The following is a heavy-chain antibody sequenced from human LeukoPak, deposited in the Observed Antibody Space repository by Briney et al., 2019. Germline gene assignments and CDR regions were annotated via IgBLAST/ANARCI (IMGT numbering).Heavy chain of an antibody. Sequence: SETLSLTCTVSGGSISSYYWSWVRQPPGKGLEWVGYIYYSGSTDYNPSLKSRVTISVDTSKNQFSLKLSSVTAADTAVYYCARDLEGYCSGGSCYKGDNWFDPWGQGTLVTVSS. D-gene: IGHD2-15*01. CDR2: IYYSGST. CDR1: GGSISSYY. CDR3: ARDLEGYCSGGSCYKGDNWFDP. J-gene: IGHJ5*02. V-gene: IGHV4-59*01.